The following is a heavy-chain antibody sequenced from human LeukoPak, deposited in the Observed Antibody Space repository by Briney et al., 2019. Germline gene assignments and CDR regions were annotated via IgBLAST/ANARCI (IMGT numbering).Heavy chain of an antibody. D-gene: IGHD3-3*01. CDR3: ASKPYYDFWSGYYFDY. V-gene: IGHV4-61*01. CDR1: GASVSSGSYY. CDR2: IYYSGST. J-gene: IGHJ4*02. Sequence: SETLSLTCNVSGASVSSGSYYWSWIRQPPGKGLEWIVYIYYSGSTNYNPSLKSRVTISVDTSKSQFSLKLSSVTAADTAVYYCASKPYYDFWSGYYFDYWGQGTLVTVSS.